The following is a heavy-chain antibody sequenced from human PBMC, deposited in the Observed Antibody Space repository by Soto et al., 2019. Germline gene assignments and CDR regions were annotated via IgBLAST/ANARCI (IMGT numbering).Heavy chain of an antibody. J-gene: IGHJ4*02. Sequence: EVQLVESGGGLVKPGGSLRLSCAASGFTFSSYSMNWVRQAPGKGLEWVSSISSSSSYIYYADSVKGRFTISRDNAKNSLYLQMNSLRAEDTAVYYCARDLAYCGGDCYPNDYWGQGTLVTVSS. D-gene: IGHD2-21*02. CDR2: ISSSSSYI. CDR3: ARDLAYCGGDCYPNDY. V-gene: IGHV3-21*01. CDR1: GFTFSSYS.